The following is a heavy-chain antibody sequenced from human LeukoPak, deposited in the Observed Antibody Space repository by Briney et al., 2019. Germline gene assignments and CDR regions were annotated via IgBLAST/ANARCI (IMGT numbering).Heavy chain of an antibody. Sequence: ASVKVSCKASGHTFTSYDINWVRQATGQGLEWMGWMNPNSGNTGYAQKFQGRVTMTRNTSISTAYMELSSLRSEDTAVYYCARALRIVGATTLSGYWGQGTLVTVSS. V-gene: IGHV1-8*01. CDR1: GHTFTSYD. CDR2: MNPNSGNT. D-gene: IGHD1-26*01. J-gene: IGHJ4*02. CDR3: ARALRIVGATTLSGY.